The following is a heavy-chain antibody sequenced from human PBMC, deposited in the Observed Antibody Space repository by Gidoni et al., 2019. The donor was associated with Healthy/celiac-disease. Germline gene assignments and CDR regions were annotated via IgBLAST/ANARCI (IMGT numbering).Heavy chain of an antibody. V-gene: IGHV1-58*02. CDR2: NVVGSGNT. J-gene: IGHJ4*02. D-gene: IGHD2-21*01. CDR3: AAVCGY. Sequence: QLQREQPGPDVPKPRSSVQASCKASGFTFTSSAMQWVRPARGQRLEWIGWNVVGSGNTNYAQKFQERVTITRNMSTSTAYMDLSSLGSEDKAGYCCAAVCGYWGQGTLVTVSS. CDR1: GFTFTSSA.